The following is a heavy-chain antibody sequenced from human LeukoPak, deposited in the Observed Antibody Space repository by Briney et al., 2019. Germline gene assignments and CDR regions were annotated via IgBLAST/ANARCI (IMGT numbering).Heavy chain of an antibody. CDR1: GFTFSSSA. V-gene: IGHV3-23*01. Sequence: PGGSLRLSCAASGFTFSSSAMSWVRQAPGKGLEWVSSISGSGSGGSTYYADSVKGRFTISRDNSKNTLYLQMNSLIAEDTAFYYCARVGYSSAWRAPDFDYWGQGTLVTVSS. CDR3: ARVGYSSAWRAPDFDY. D-gene: IGHD6-19*01. J-gene: IGHJ4*02. CDR2: ISGSGSGGST.